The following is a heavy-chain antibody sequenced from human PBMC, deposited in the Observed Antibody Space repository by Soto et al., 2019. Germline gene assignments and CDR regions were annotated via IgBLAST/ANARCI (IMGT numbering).Heavy chain of an antibody. V-gene: IGHV4-59*08. CDR1: GGSISSYY. CDR2: IYYSGST. CDR3: ARRKTAAAGRHKTSNSYMDV. J-gene: IGHJ6*03. D-gene: IGHD6-13*01. Sequence: SETLSLTCTVSGGSISSYYWSWIRQPPGKGLEWIGYIYYSGSTNYNPTLKSRVTISVDTSKNQFSLKLSSVTAADTAVYYCARRKTAAAGRHKTSNSYMDVWGKGTTVTVSS.